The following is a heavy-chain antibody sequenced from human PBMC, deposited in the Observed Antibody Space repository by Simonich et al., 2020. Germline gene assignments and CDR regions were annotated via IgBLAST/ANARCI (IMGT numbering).Heavy chain of an antibody. D-gene: IGHD7-27*01. Sequence: QVQLVESGGGVVQPGRSLRLSCAASGFTFSSYAMHWVRQAPDKGLEWVAVISNDGSNKYYADSVKGRFTISRDNSKNTLYLQMNSLRAEDTAVYYCAREDLTGDAFDIWGQGTMVTVSS. V-gene: IGHV3-30*07. CDR2: ISNDGSNK. CDR1: GFTFSSYA. J-gene: IGHJ3*02. CDR3: AREDLTGDAFDI.